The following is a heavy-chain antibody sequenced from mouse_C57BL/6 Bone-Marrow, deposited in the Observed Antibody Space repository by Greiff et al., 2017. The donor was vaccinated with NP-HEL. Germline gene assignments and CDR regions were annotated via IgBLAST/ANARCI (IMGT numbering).Heavy chain of an antibody. D-gene: IGHD2-4*01. CDR2: IYPRSGNT. V-gene: IGHV1-81*01. J-gene: IGHJ2*01. Sequence: QVQLKQSGAELARPGASVKLSCKASGYTFTSYGISWVKQRTGQGLEWIGEIYPRSGNTYYNEKFKGKATLTADKSSSTAYMELRSLTSEDSAVYFCARRKDYDGYYFDYWGQGTTLTVSS. CDR1: GYTFTSYG. CDR3: ARRKDYDGYYFDY.